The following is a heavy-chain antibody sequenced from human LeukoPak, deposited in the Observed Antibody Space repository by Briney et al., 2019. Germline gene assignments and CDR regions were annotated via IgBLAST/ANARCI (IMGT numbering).Heavy chain of an antibody. CDR1: GGSISSYY. CDR2: IYYSGST. CDR3: ARDRHDFWSGYFDAFDT. V-gene: IGHV4-59*01. D-gene: IGHD3-3*01. J-gene: IGHJ3*02. Sequence: SETLSLTCTVSGGSISSYYWSWIRQPPGKGLEWIGYIYYSGSTNYNPSLKSRVTISVDTSKNQFSLKLSSVTAADTAVYYCARDRHDFWSGYFDAFDTWGQGTMVTVSS.